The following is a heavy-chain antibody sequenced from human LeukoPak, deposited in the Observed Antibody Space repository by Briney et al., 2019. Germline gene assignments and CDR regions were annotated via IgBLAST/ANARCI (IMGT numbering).Heavy chain of an antibody. J-gene: IGHJ3*02. Sequence: ASVKVSCKASGYTFTSYAMNWVRQAPGQGLECMGWINTNTGNPTYTQGFTGRFVFSLDTSVSTAYLQISSLKAEDTAVYYCARDSSSDAFDIWGQGTMVTVSS. D-gene: IGHD6-13*01. CDR3: ARDSSSDAFDI. CDR2: INTNTGNP. V-gene: IGHV7-4-1*02. CDR1: GYTFTSYA.